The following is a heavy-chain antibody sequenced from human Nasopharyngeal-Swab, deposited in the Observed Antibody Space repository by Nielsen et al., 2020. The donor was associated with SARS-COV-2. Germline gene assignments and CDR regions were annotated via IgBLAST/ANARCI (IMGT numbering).Heavy chain of an antibody. CDR1: GYTLTELS. V-gene: IGHV1-24*01. J-gene: IGHJ6*02. CDR2: FDPEDGET. Sequence: ASVKVSCKGSGYTLTELSMHWVRQAPGKGLEWMGGFDPEDGETIYAQKFQGRVTMTEDTSTDTAYMKLSSLRSEDTAVYYCATGVIAARLLYYYGMDVWGQGTTVTVSS. CDR3: ATGVIAARLLYYYGMDV. D-gene: IGHD6-6*01.